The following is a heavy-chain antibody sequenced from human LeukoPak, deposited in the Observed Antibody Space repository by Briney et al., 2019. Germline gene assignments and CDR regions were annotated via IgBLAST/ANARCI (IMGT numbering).Heavy chain of an antibody. CDR3: ARVRWLRLTDNSAHDDYYYMDV. V-gene: IGHV1-8*03. D-gene: IGHD5-12*01. CDR1: GYTFTSYD. Sequence: ASVKVSCKASGYTFTSYDINWVRQATGQGLEWMGWKNPNSGNTGYAQKFQGRVTITRNTSISTAYMELSSLRSEDTAVYYCARVRWLRLTDNSAHDDYYYMDVWGKGTTVTVSS. J-gene: IGHJ6*03. CDR2: KNPNSGNT.